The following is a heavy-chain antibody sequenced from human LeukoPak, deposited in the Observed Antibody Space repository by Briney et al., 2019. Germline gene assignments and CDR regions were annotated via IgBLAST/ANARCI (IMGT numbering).Heavy chain of an antibody. D-gene: IGHD2-2*01. CDR1: GFPFDDYG. J-gene: IGHJ4*02. CDR2: INWNGGST. V-gene: IGHV3-20*04. Sequence: GSLRLSCAASGFPFDDYGVSWVRQAPGKGLEWVSGINWNGGSTGYADSVKGRFTISRDNAKNSLYLQMNSLRAEDTALYYCARALLYCSSTSCSFDYWGQGTLVTVSS. CDR3: ARALLYCSSTSCSFDY.